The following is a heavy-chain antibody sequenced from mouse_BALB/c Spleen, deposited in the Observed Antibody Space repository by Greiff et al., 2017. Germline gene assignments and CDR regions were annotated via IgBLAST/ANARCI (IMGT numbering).Heavy chain of an antibody. J-gene: IGHJ3*01. V-gene: IGHV3-8*02. D-gene: IGHD2-1*01. CDR3: ASPYGNYEGWFAY. Sequence: EVQLKESGPSLVKPSQTLSLTCSVTGDSITSGYWNWIRKFPGNKLEYMGYISYSGSTYYNPSLKSRISITRDTSKNQYYLQLNSVTTEDTATYYCASPYGNYEGWFAYWGQGTLVTVSA. CDR1: GDSITSGY. CDR2: ISYSGST.